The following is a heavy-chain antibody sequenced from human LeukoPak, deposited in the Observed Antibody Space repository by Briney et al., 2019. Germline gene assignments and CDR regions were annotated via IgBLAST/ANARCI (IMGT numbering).Heavy chain of an antibody. CDR3: AKDGHYGSGSYEV. CDR1: GFTFSSYA. D-gene: IGHD3-10*01. Sequence: GGSLRLSCAASGFTFSSYAMSWVRQAPGKGLEWVSAISGNGGSTYYADSVKGRFTISRDNSKNTLYLQMNSLRAEDTAVYYCAKDGHYGSGSYEVWGQGTLVTVSS. V-gene: IGHV3-23*01. J-gene: IGHJ4*02. CDR2: ISGNGGST.